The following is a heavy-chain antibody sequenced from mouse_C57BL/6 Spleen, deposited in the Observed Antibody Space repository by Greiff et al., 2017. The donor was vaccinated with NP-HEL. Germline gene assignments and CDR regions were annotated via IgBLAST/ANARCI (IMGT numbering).Heavy chain of an antibody. V-gene: IGHV1-42*01. CDR1: GYSFTGYY. Sequence: EVQLQQSGPELVKPGASVKISCKASGYSFTGYYMNWVKQSPEKSLEWIGEINPSTGGTTYNQKFKAKATLTVDKSSSTAYMQLKSLTSEDSAVYYCARGGGTFDYWGQGTTLTVSS. CDR3: ARGGGTFDY. CDR2: INPSTGGT. J-gene: IGHJ2*01. D-gene: IGHD4-1*01.